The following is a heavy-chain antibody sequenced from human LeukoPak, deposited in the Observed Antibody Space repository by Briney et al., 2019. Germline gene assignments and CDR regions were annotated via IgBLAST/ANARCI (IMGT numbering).Heavy chain of an antibody. D-gene: IGHD3-22*01. CDR2: IIPIFGTA. J-gene: IGHJ6*03. Sequence: WASVKVSCKASGGTFSSYAISWVRQAPGQGLEWMGRIIPIFGTANYAQKFQGRVTMTRDTSTSTVYMELSSLRSEDTAVYYCAREGLGHGYYYYMDAWGKGTTVTVSS. V-gene: IGHV1-69*05. CDR3: AREGLGHGYYYYMDA. CDR1: GGTFSSYA.